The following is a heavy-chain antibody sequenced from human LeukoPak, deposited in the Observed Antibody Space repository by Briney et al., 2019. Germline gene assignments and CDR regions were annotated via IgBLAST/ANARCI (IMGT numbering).Heavy chain of an antibody. CDR3: ARVGPPLDY. CDR1: GDSISSYY. Sequence: NPSETLSLTCTVSGDSISSYYWSWVRQPPGKGLEWIGYIYYNGNTNYNPSLKSRVSISVDTSKNQFFLKLKSVTAADTAVYYCARVGPPLDYWGQGTLVTVSS. V-gene: IGHV4-59*01. CDR2: IYYNGNT. J-gene: IGHJ4*02.